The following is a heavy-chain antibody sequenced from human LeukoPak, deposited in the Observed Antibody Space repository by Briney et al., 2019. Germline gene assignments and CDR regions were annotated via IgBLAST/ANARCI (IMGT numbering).Heavy chain of an antibody. CDR1: GGPISSSNW. CDR2: IYHSGST. D-gene: IGHD6-19*01. Sequence: SGTLSLTCAVSGGPISSSNWWSWVRQPPGKGLEWIGEIYHSGSTNCNPSLKSRVTISVDKSKNQFSLKLTSVTAADTAAYYCARQGDSGWYYFDYWGQGTLVTVSS. J-gene: IGHJ4*02. V-gene: IGHV4-4*02. CDR3: ARQGDSGWYYFDY.